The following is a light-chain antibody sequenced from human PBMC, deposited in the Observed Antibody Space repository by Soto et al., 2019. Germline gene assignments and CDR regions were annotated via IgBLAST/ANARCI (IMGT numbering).Light chain of an antibody. Sequence: EIVLTQSPGTLSLSPGERATLSCRASQSVSSSYLAWYQQKPGQAPRLLISGASTRATGIPARFSGSGSGTEFTLTISSLQSEDFAVDYCQQYNNWPQTFGQGTKVDIK. V-gene: IGKV3-15*01. CDR1: QSVSSSY. CDR2: GAS. CDR3: QQYNNWPQT. J-gene: IGKJ1*01.